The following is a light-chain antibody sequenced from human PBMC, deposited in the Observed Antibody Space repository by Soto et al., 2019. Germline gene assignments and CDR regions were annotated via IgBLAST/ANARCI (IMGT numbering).Light chain of an antibody. CDR1: QSVSSRY. CDR2: GAS. Sequence: EIVWTQSPCTLSVSPGERATLSCRASQSVSSRYLAWYQQKTGQAPRLLIYGASRRATGIPDRFSGSGYGKDLHINISRLAPEDFAVYYCQQYGSSPRTFGQGTKVDIK. J-gene: IGKJ1*01. CDR3: QQYGSSPRT. V-gene: IGKV3-20*01.